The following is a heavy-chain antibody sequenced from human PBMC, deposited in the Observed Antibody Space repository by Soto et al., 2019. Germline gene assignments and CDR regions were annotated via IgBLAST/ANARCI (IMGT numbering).Heavy chain of an antibody. CDR1: GGTFSSYT. D-gene: IGHD3-9*01. CDR2: IIPILGIA. V-gene: IGHV1-69*02. J-gene: IGHJ4*02. CDR3: ASLSYYDILTGQYYFDY. Sequence: GASVKVSCKASGGTFSSYTISWVRQAPGQGLEWMGRIIPILGIANYAQKFQGRVTITADKSTSTSYMELSSLRSEDTAVYYCASLSYYDILTGQYYFDYWGQGTLVTVSS.